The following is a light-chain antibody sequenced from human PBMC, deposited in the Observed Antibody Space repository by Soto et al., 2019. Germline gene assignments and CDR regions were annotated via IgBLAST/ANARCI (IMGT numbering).Light chain of an antibody. CDR1: QTVSSY. V-gene: IGKV3-20*01. J-gene: IGKJ1*01. Sequence: EIVMTQSPATLSVSPGERATLSCRASQTVSSYLAWYQQKPGQAPRLLIYGASTRAAGIPARFSGSGSGTDFTLTISRLEPEDFAVYYCQQYGSSPTTFGQGTKWIS. CDR3: QQYGSSPTT. CDR2: GAS.